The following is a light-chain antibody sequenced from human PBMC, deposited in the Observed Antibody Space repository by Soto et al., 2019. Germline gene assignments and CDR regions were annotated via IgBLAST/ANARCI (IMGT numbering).Light chain of an antibody. J-gene: IGKJ2*01. CDR1: QSVSSY. Sequence: EIVLTQSPATLSLSPGERATLSCSASQSVSSYLAWYQQKPGQAPRLLIYDASNRATGIPARFSGSGSGTDVTLTISSLEPEDFAVYYCQQRSNWPSFGQGTKLEIK. CDR3: QQRSNWPS. CDR2: DAS. V-gene: IGKV3-11*01.